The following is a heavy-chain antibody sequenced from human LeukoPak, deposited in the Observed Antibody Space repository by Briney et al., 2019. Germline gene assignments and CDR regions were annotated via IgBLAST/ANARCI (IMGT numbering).Heavy chain of an antibody. D-gene: IGHD6-19*01. CDR1: GYTFTPYY. CDR3: ASVLSGIAVAGSFDP. J-gene: IGHJ5*02. V-gene: IGHV1-46*01. CDR2: INPTSANT. Sequence: ASVKVSCKAYGYTFTPYYMHWVRQAPGQGLEWMGIINPTSANTNYAQKFRGRVTITADKSTSTAYMELSSLRSEDTAVYYCASVLSGIAVAGSFDPWGQGTLVTVSS.